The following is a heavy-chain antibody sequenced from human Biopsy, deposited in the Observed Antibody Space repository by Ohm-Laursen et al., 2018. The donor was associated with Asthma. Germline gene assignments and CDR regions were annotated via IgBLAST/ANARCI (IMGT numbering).Heavy chain of an antibody. Sequence: LTLTCAASGITFSTYGMHWVRQAPGKGLEWVSFIWYDGRKKTYADSVKGRFTISRDNSKNTLYLQMNSLRAEDTAVYYCARDAPTGGYIDFWGLGTLVTVSS. D-gene: IGHD7-27*01. CDR2: IWYDGRKK. CDR1: GITFSTYG. J-gene: IGHJ4*02. CDR3: ARDAPTGGYIDF. V-gene: IGHV3-33*01.